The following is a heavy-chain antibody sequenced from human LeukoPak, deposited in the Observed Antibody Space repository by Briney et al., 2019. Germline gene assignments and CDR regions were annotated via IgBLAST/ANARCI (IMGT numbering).Heavy chain of an antibody. Sequence: GGSLRLSCAASGFTFSSYGMHWVRQAPGKGLEWVAFTSFDGTNKYYPDTVKGRFTISRDNFKNTLYLEMNVLRVEDTATYYCAKDWASYSAFDFWGHGTLVIVS. CDR3: AKDWASYSAFDF. CDR2: TSFDGTNK. V-gene: IGHV3-30*02. D-gene: IGHD3-16*01. CDR1: GFTFSSYG. J-gene: IGHJ3*01.